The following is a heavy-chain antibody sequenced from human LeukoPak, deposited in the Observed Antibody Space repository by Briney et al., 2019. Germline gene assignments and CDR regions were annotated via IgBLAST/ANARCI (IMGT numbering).Heavy chain of an antibody. Sequence: VASVKVSCEASGGTFSSYAISWVRQAPGQGLEWMGRIIPILGIANYAQKFQGRVTITADKSTSTAYMELNSLRAEDTAVYYCARGYIVATVRAFDIWGQGTMVTVSS. V-gene: IGHV1-69*04. CDR2: IIPILGIA. CDR1: GGTFSSYA. D-gene: IGHD5-12*01. CDR3: ARGYIVATVRAFDI. J-gene: IGHJ3*02.